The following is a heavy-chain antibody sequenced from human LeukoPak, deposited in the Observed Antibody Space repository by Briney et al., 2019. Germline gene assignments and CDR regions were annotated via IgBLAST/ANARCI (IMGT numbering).Heavy chain of an antibody. CDR2: ISGSGGST. CDR3: AKYVVGAAYWYFDL. Sequence: GESLKTSCAVSGFTFSGYSMNWVRQAPGKGLEWVSAISGSGGSTYYADSVKGRFTLSRDNSKNTLYLQVNSLRAADTALYYCAKYVVGAAYWYFDLWGRGTLVTVSS. J-gene: IGHJ2*01. V-gene: IGHV3-23*01. D-gene: IGHD1-26*01. CDR1: GFTFSGYS.